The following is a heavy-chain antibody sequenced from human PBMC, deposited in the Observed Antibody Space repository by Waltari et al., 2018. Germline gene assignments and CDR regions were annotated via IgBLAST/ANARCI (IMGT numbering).Heavy chain of an antibody. CDR3: ARVDSRSSDV. CDR2: IYRTGTT. D-gene: IGHD2-21*01. Sequence: QVQLQESGPGLVKPSETLSLTCSVSGGSVSTVYYYWGWNRKVPEKGLQWIGNIYRTGTTHYNPSLESRVSIAVDTSKNQFYLNMTSVTAADTAVYYCARVDSRSSDVWGRGTLVTVSS. J-gene: IGHJ2*01. CDR1: GGSVSTVYYY. V-gene: IGHV4-61*01.